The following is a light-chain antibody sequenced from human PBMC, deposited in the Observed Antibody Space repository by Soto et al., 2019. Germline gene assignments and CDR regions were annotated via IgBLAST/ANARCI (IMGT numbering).Light chain of an antibody. CDR3: ALFMGNGISV. J-gene: IGLJ1*01. CDR1: SGSVSTANH. Sequence: QAVVPQVLSLSVSPGGIVTLTCLFISGSVSTANHPLWYQQTPAQAPRTHIYSTSTRSSGVPDRFSGSILGNKAALTITGAQADDESDYYCALFMGNGISVFGTGTKLTVL. CDR2: STS. V-gene: IGLV8-61*01.